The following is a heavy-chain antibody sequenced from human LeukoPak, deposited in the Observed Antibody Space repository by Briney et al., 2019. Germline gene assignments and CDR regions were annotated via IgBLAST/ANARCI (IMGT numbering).Heavy chain of an antibody. CDR3: AKWATTPYFGIDV. J-gene: IGHJ6*02. D-gene: IGHD4-17*01. V-gene: IGHV3-7*05. CDR2: IRPDGSKS. CDR1: GFIFSDFY. Sequence: PGGSLRLSCAASGFIFSDFYMTWVRQAPGKGLEWVANIRPDGSKSFYVDSVKGRFTMSRDNAKTSLYLQINSLRADDTAVYYCAKWATTPYFGIDVWGRGTTVTVSS.